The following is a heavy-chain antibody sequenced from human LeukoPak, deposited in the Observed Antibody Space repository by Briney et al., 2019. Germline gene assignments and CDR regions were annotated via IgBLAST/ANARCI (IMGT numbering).Heavy chain of an antibody. V-gene: IGHV4-59*01. CDR2: IYYSGST. Sequence: SETLSLTCTVSGGSISSYYWSWIRQPPGKGLEWIGYIYYSGSTNYNPPLKSRVTISVDTSKNQFSLKLSSVTAADTAVYYCARNIAAAFDYWGQGTLVTVSS. CDR3: ARNIAAAFDY. CDR1: GGSISSYY. D-gene: IGHD6-13*01. J-gene: IGHJ4*02.